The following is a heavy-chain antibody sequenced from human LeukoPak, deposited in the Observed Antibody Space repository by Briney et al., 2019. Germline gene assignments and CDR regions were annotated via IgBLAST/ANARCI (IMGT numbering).Heavy chain of an antibody. D-gene: IGHD1/OR15-1a*01. Sequence: GGSLRLSCAASGFAFSSYAMSWVRQAPGKGLEWVSIVTGTGSSTNYADSVRGRFTISRDNSKNTLYLQMNSLRAEDTATYYCAKGGTADLAYIDYWGQGALVTVSS. V-gene: IGHV3-23*01. CDR1: GFAFSSYA. J-gene: IGHJ4*02. CDR3: AKGGTADLAYIDY. CDR2: VTGTGSST.